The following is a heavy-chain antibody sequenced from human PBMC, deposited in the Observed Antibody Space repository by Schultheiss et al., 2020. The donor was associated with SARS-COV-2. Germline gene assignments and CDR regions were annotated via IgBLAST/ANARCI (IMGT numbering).Heavy chain of an antibody. CDR1: GFSFTDAW. V-gene: IGHV3-21*04. CDR2: ISSSSSYI. CDR3: AKEVNHYYYFAMDV. J-gene: IGHJ6*02. Sequence: GGSLRLSCVASGFSFTDAWMTWVRQAPGKGLEWVSSISSSSSYIYYADSVKGRFTISRDNSKNTLYLQMNSLRVEDTAIYYCAKEVNHYYYFAMDVWGQGTTVTVSS.